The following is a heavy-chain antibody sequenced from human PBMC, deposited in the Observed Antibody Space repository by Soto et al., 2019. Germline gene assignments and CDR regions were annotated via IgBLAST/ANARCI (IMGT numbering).Heavy chain of an antibody. CDR2: ISPNGDST. CDR3: VKGEDYYDSGPYYPIDY. J-gene: IGHJ4*02. CDR1: GFTFSIYA. Sequence: GGSLRLSCSASGFTFSIYAIHWVRQAPGKGLEYVSTISPNGDSTYYADSVKGRFAISRDNSKNTLYLQMSSLRAEDTSVYYCVKGEDYYDSGPYYPIDYRGPGILVTVSS. D-gene: IGHD3-22*01. V-gene: IGHV3-64D*06.